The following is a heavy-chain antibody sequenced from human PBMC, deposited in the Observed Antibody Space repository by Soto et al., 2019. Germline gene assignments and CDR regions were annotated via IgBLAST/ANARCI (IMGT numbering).Heavy chain of an antibody. CDR3: ARGDIH. CDR2: IYYSGST. CDR1: GGSISSDGYC. V-gene: IGHV4-31*03. D-gene: IGHD5-12*01. J-gene: IGHJ4*02. Sequence: QVQLQESGPGLVKPSQTLSLTCTVSGGSISSDGYCWSWIRQHPGKGMEWIGYIYYSGSTSYNPSLHSRLTISGATSTNPFSLELSSVAAADTAVYYCARGDIHSGRGTLVTVSS.